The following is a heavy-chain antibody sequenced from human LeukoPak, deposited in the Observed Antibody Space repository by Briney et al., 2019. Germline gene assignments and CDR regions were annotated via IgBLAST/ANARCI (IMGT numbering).Heavy chain of an antibody. Sequence: GASVKVSCKASGYTFTSYAMNWVRQAPGQGLEWMGWINTNTGNPTYAQGFTGRFVFSLDTSVSTAYLQISSLKAEDTAVYYCAGTGYSSGWYYFDYWGQGTLVTVSS. CDR1: GYTFTSYA. V-gene: IGHV7-4-1*02. CDR3: AGTGYSSGWYYFDY. CDR2: INTNTGNP. D-gene: IGHD6-19*01. J-gene: IGHJ4*02.